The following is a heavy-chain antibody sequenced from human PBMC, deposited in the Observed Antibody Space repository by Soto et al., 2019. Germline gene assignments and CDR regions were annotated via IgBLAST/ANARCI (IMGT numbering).Heavy chain of an antibody. CDR2: MYPGDSDT. CDR3: ARLPRDCNKTSRYYADH. V-gene: IGHV5-51*01. CDR1: GYDFDTNR. J-gene: IGHJ4*02. D-gene: IGHD3-22*01. Sequence: DSLKISCRCSGYDFDTNRFGWVRQLPGRGMEWVGIMYPGDSDTSLHPSLQGHVTLSADVTVSTAFLQWRTLKTSDSCMHFCARLPRDCNKTSRYYADHWGQGTSVTVHS.